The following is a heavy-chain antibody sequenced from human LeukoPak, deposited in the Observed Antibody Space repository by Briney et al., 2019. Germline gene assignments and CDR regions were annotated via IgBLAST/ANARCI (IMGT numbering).Heavy chain of an antibody. J-gene: IGHJ3*02. CDR2: IRSKANSYAT. V-gene: IGHV3-73*01. CDR3: TRPRWGYYDSSGYNDAFDI. CDR1: GFTFSGSA. Sequence: GGSLRLSCAASGFTFSGSAMHWVRQASGKGLEWVGRIRSKANSYATAYAASVKGRFTISRDDSKNTAYLQMNSLTTEDTAVYYCTRPRWGYYDSSGYNDAFDIWGQGTMVTVSS. D-gene: IGHD3-22*01.